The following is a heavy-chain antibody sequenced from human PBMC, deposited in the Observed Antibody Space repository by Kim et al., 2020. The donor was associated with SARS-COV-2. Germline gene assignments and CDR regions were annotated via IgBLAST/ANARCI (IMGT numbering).Heavy chain of an antibody. CDR1: GFTFSSYA. CDR3: AREKYYYGSGSLNYGMDV. V-gene: IGHV3-30*04. D-gene: IGHD3-10*01. J-gene: IGHJ6*02. CDR2: ISYDGSNK. Sequence: GGSLRLSCAASGFTFSSYAMHWVRQAPGKGLEWVAVISYDGSNKYYADSVKGRFTISRDNSKNTLYLQMNSLRAEDTAVYYCAREKYYYGSGSLNYGMDVWSQGTTVTVSS.